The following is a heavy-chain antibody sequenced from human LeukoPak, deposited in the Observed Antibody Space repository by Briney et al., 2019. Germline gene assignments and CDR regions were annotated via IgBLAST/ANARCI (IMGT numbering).Heavy chain of an antibody. Sequence: PSETLSLTCTVSGGSISSYYWSWLRQPPGKGLEYIGYTHYSGSTNYNPSLKSRVTILLDMSGNQFSLKLSSVTAADTAVYYCARQTGSGLFILPGGQGTLVTVSS. CDR3: ARQTGSGLFILP. D-gene: IGHD3/OR15-3a*01. CDR1: GGSISSYY. V-gene: IGHV4-59*08. J-gene: IGHJ4*02. CDR2: THYSGST.